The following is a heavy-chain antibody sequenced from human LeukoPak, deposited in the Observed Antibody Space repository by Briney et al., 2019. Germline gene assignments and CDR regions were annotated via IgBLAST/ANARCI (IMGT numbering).Heavy chain of an antibody. CDR2: ISYDGSNK. J-gene: IGHJ6*02. CDR1: GFTFSSYA. Sequence: GGSLRLSCAASGFTFSSYAMHWVRQAPGKGLEWVAVISYDGSNKYYADFVKGRFTISRDNSKNTLYLQMNSLRAEDTAVYYCARDLAYCGGDCYAQTYYYYGMDVWGQGTTVTVSS. V-gene: IGHV3-30-3*01. D-gene: IGHD2-21*02. CDR3: ARDLAYCGGDCYAQTYYYYGMDV.